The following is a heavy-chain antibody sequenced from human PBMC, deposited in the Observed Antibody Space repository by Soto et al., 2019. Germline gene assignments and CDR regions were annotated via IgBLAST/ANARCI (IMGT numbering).Heavy chain of an antibody. D-gene: IGHD3-3*01. CDR3: ARGLPYYDFWSGYKGGMDV. CDR1: GDSVSSNSAA. Sequence: QTLSLTSAISGDSVSSNSAAWNLIRQSPSRGLEWLGRTYYRSKWYNDYAVSVRSRITINPDTSKNQFSLQLNSVTPEDTAVYYCARGLPYYDFWSGYKGGMDVWGQGTTVTVSS. CDR2: TYYRSKWYN. J-gene: IGHJ6*02. V-gene: IGHV6-1*01.